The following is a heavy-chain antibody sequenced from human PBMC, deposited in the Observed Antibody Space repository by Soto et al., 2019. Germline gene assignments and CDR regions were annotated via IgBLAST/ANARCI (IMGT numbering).Heavy chain of an antibody. Sequence: EVQLVESGGGLVEPGGSLRLSCATSGFLFTNAWMSWVRQAPGKGLEWVGRVKRKTNGGTTDDAAPVKDRFNISRYDSKNTLYLQMNNLKTEDTAVYYCATCYGSGTDCQEDYLAFWGQGTPVTVSS. CDR1: GFLFTNAW. D-gene: IGHD3-10*01. V-gene: IGHV3-15*01. CDR3: ATCYGSGTDCQEDYLAF. J-gene: IGHJ4*02. CDR2: VKRKTNGGTT.